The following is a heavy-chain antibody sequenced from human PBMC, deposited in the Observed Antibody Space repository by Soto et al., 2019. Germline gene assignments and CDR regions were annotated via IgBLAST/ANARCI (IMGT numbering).Heavy chain of an antibody. D-gene: IGHD3-10*01. J-gene: IGHJ5*02. CDR2: IYHSGIT. Sequence: QVQLQESGPGLVKTSGTLSLTCAVSGGSISSSNWWSWVRQPPGKGVEWIGAIYHSGITNDNPSLQRRVTISVDQATYQVSLKMHSVPSADADVYYCDRSSIIRRVADWFDPWCQGTLVTVSS. CDR3: DRSSIIRRVADWFDP. CDR1: GGSISSSNW. V-gene: IGHV4-4*02.